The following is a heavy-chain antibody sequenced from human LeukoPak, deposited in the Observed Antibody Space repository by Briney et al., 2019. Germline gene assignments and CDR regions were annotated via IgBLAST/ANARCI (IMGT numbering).Heavy chain of an antibody. CDR2: ISGSGDST. CDR1: ELTFNNYA. J-gene: IGHJ4*02. D-gene: IGHD3-10*01. CDR3: ARHDRITMVRGVIRRGGGFDY. V-gene: IGHV3-23*01. Sequence: PGGSLRLSCAASELTFNNYAMSCVSQAPGKGLEWVSAISGSGDSTFYADSVEGRFTISRDNAKNTLYLQMHSLRAEETGVYYCARHDRITMVRGVIRRGGGFDYWGQGTLVTVSS.